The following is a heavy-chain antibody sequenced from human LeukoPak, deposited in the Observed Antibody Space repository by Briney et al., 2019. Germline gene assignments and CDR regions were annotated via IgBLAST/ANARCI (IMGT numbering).Heavy chain of an antibody. V-gene: IGHV4-34*01. Sequence: SETLSLTCAVYGGSFSGYYWSWIRQPPGKGLEWIGEINHSGSTNYNPSLKSRVTISVDTSKNQFSLKLSSVTAADTAVYYCARDPRFVGLVGARRPGWFDPWGQGTLVTVSS. CDR1: GGSFSGYY. CDR2: INHSGST. CDR3: ARDPRFVGLVGARRPGWFDP. D-gene: IGHD1-26*01. J-gene: IGHJ5*02.